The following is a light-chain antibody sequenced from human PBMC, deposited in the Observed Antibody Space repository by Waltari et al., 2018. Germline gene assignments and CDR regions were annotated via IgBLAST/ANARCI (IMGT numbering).Light chain of an antibody. CDR2: EVT. J-gene: IGLJ2*01. Sequence: QSALTQPPSASGSPGQSVTIPCTATSSDIGGYNYVSWYQQRPGKAPKLLIYEVTKRPSGVPDRFSGSKSANTASLTVSGLQAEDEADYYCSSYAGSNYVAFGGGTKLTVL. CDR1: SSDIGGYNY. V-gene: IGLV2-8*01. CDR3: SSYAGSNYVA.